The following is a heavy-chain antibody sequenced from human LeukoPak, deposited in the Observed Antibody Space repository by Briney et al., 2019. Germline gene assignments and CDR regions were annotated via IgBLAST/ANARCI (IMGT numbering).Heavy chain of an antibody. V-gene: IGHV4-31*03. Sequence: PQTLSLTCTVSGGSISSGGYYWSWLRQHPGTGLEWIGYIYYSGSTYYNPSLKSRVTISVDTSKNQFSLKLSSVTAADTAVYYCARHYIDAFDIWGQGTMVTVSS. CDR2: IYYSGST. CDR3: ARHYIDAFDI. J-gene: IGHJ3*02. D-gene: IGHD2-2*02. CDR1: GGSISSGGYY.